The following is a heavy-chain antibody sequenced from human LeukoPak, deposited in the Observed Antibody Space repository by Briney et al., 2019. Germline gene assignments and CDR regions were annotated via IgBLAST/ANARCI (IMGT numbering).Heavy chain of an antibody. D-gene: IGHD4-17*01. J-gene: IGHJ4*02. V-gene: IGHV1-8*01. CDR1: RYTFTSYD. CDR3: ARGMTTVTTRPDY. Sequence: ASVKVSCKASRYTFTSYDINWVRQATGQGLEWMGWMNPNSGNTGYAQKFQGRVTMTRNTSISTAYMELSSLRSEDTAVYYCARGMTTVTTRPDYWGEGALVTVSP. CDR2: MNPNSGNT.